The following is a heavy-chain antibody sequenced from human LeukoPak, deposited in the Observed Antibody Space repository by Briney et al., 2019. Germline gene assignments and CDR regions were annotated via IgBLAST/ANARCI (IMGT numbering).Heavy chain of an antibody. CDR1: GGSISSSSYY. V-gene: IGHV4-39*01. CDR2: IYYSGST. J-gene: IGHJ5*02. Sequence: SETLSLTCTVSGGSISSSSYYWGWIRQPPGKGPEWIGSIYYSGSTYYNPSLKSRVTISVDTSKNQFSLKLSSVTAADTAVYYCARPEVVTSWFDPWGQGTLVTVSS. D-gene: IGHD4-23*01. CDR3: ARPEVVTSWFDP.